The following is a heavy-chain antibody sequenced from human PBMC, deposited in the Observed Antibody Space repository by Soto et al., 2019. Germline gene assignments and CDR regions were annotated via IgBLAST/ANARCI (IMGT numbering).Heavy chain of an antibody. CDR2: ISYDGSNK. CDR3: AKDRWGADYYYGMDV. J-gene: IGHJ6*02. D-gene: IGHD7-27*01. V-gene: IGHV3-30*18. Sequence: GGSLRLSCAASGFTFSSYGMHWVRQAPGKGLEWVAVISYDGSNKYYADSVKGRFTISRDNSKNTLYLQMNSLRAEDTAVYYCAKDRWGADYYYGMDVWGQGTTVTVSS. CDR1: GFTFSSYG.